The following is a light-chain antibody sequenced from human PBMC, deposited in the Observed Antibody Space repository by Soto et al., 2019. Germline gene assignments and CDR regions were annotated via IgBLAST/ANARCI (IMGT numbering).Light chain of an antibody. J-gene: IGLJ1*01. V-gene: IGLV2-14*01. CDR3: ISYTGPSTPYV. CDR2: GVA. CDR1: SSDVGVYNH. Sequence: QSALTQPASVSGSPGQSITISCTGTSSDVGVYNHVSWYQQHPGKAPKLMIYGVADRPSGVSSRFSGSKSGNTASLTISGLQAEDEADYYGISYTGPSTPYVFGTGTKGTVL.